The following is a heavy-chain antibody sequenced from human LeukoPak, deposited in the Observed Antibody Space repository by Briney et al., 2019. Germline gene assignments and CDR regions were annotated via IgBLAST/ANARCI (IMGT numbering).Heavy chain of an antibody. Sequence: PSETLSLTCAVSGVSFSGHYWSWVRQSPERGLEWIGEINDRGHTNYNPSLKSRLTLSVDTSKKEFSLKLRSVTAADTAVYFCARDPTTVYSVAYYFDFWGQGTLVTVSS. V-gene: IGHV4-34*01. CDR1: GVSFSGHY. CDR3: ARDPTTVYSVAYYFDF. D-gene: IGHD5/OR15-5a*01. CDR2: INDRGHT. J-gene: IGHJ4*02.